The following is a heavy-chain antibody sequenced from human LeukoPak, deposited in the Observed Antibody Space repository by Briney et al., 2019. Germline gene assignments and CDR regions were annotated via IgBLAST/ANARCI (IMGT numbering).Heavy chain of an antibody. D-gene: IGHD3-10*01. CDR2: IYSGGST. J-gene: IGHJ3*02. CDR3: ARGTRGEFILDAFDI. CDR1: EFSVGSNY. V-gene: IGHV3-66*01. Sequence: GGSLRLSCAASEFSVGSNYMTWVRQAPGKGLEWVSLIYSGGSTYYADSVKGRFTISRDNSKNTLYLQMNSLRAEDTAVYYCARGTRGEFILDAFDIWGQGTMVTVSS.